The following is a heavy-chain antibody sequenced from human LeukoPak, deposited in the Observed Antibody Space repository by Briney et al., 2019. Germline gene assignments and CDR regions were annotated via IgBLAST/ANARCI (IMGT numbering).Heavy chain of an antibody. CDR2: ISGSSSYI. CDR1: GFTFSTYR. J-gene: IGHJ4*02. D-gene: IGHD2-21*01. Sequence: GGSLRLSCAASGFTFSTYRMNWVRQAPGKGLEWVSSISGSSSYIYYSDSVKGRFTISRDNAKNSLYLQMNSLRAEDTAVYYCARGLSGIADYWGQGTLVTVSS. CDR3: ARGLSGIADY. V-gene: IGHV3-21*04.